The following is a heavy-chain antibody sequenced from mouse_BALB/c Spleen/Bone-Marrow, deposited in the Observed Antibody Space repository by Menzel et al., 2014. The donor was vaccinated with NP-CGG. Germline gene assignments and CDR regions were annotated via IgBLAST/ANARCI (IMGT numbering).Heavy chain of an antibody. D-gene: IGHD1-1*01. CDR1: GFNIKDTY. CDR2: IDPANGNT. Sequence: EVKLVESGAELVKPGASVKLSCTASGFNIKDTYMHWVKQRPEQGLEWIGRIDPANGNTKYDPKFQGKATTTADTSSNPAYLQLSSLTSEDTAVYYCANYFCGSSLFDYWGQGTLVTVSA. V-gene: IGHV14-3*02. CDR3: ANYFCGSSLFDY. J-gene: IGHJ3*01.